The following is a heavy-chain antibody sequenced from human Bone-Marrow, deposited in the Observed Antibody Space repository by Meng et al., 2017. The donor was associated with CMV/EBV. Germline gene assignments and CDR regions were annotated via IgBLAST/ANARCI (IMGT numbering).Heavy chain of an antibody. Sequence: GESLKISCAASGFIFSSYWMTWVRQAPGKGLEWVANINQDGSEKKYVDSVKGRFTISRDNARDSLYLQMNSLRAEDTAVYYCAKASWSTYEGYYFDYWGQGTTVTVSS. J-gene: IGHJ4*02. V-gene: IGHV3-7*01. CDR1: GFIFSSYW. CDR3: AKASWSTYEGYYFDY. D-gene: IGHD3-22*01. CDR2: INQDGSEK.